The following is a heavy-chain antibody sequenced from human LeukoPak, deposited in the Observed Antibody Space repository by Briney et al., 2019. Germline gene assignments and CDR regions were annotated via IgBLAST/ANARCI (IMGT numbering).Heavy chain of an antibody. Sequence: SETLSLTCAVSGYSISSGYYWGWIRQPPGKGLEWIGSIYHSGSTYYNPSLKSRVTISVDTSKNQFSLKLSSVTAADTAVYYRARRGRGYSYGYRIFDYWGQGTLVTVSS. V-gene: IGHV4-38-2*01. J-gene: IGHJ4*02. CDR3: ARRGRGYSYGYRIFDY. CDR1: GYSISSGYY. CDR2: IYHSGST. D-gene: IGHD5-18*01.